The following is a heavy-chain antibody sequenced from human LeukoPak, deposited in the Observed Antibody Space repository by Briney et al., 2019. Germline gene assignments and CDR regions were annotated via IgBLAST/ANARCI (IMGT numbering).Heavy chain of an antibody. D-gene: IGHD6-6*01. Sequence: SVKVSCKASGGTFSSYAISWVRQAPGQGLEWMGGIIPIFGTANYAQKFQGRVTITTDESTSTAYTELSSLRSEDTAVYYCASGKRLVQGYFDYWGQGTLSPSPQ. V-gene: IGHV1-69*05. CDR2: IIPIFGTA. CDR3: ASGKRLVQGYFDY. J-gene: IGHJ4*02. CDR1: GGTFSSYA.